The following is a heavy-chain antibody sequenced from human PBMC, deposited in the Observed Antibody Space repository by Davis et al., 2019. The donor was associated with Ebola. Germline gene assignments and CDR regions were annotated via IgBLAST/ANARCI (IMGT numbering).Heavy chain of an antibody. V-gene: IGHV1-18*01. CDR3: ATEDIITLRGVTHYYGMDV. Sequence: AASVKVSCKASGYTFTSYGISWVRQAPGQGLEWMGWISAYNGNTNYAQKLQGRVTMTTDTSTSTAYMELRSLRSDDTAVYYCATEDIITLRGVTHYYGMDVWGKGTTVTVSS. J-gene: IGHJ6*04. CDR1: GYTFTSYG. CDR2: ISAYNGNT. D-gene: IGHD3-10*01.